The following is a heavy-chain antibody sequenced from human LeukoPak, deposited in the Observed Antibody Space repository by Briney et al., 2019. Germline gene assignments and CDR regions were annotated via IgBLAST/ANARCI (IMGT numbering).Heavy chain of an antibody. CDR3: AGEPLGYCSGGSCYPHGMDV. V-gene: IGHV1-2*02. D-gene: IGHD2-15*01. CDR1: GYTFTGYY. J-gene: IGHJ6*02. CDR2: INPNSGGT. Sequence: ASVKVSCKASGYTFTGYYMHRVRQAPGQGLEWMGWINPNSGGTNYAQKFQGRVTMTRDTSISTAYMELSRLRSDDTAVYYCAGEPLGYCSGGSCYPHGMDVWGQGTTVTVSS.